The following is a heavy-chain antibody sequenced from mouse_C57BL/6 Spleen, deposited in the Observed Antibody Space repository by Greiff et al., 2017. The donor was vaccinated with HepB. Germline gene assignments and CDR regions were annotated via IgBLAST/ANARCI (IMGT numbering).Heavy chain of an antibody. J-gene: IGHJ1*03. Sequence: QVQLQQPGAELVKPGASVKMSCKASGYTFTSYWMTWVKQRPGQGLEWIGDIYPGSGSTNYNEKFKSKATLTVDKSSSTAYMQLSSLTSEDAAVYYCASYEGYWYFDGWGTGTTVTVSS. CDR1: GYTFTSYW. CDR2: IYPGSGST. V-gene: IGHV1-55*01. CDR3: ASYEGYWYFDG. D-gene: IGHD1-1*01.